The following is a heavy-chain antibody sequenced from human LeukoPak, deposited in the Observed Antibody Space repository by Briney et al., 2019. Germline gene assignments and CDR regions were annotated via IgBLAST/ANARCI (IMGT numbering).Heavy chain of an antibody. D-gene: IGHD3-22*01. Sequence: SESLSLTCAVYGRSFSVYYCSWIRQPHGKVLGWVGETNQIGSTNKNPSLKRRVTIQVDTSKNQFTLKLSSVTAADTAVYYCARGRLRITMTRDWFDPWGQGTLVSVSS. CDR2: TNQIGST. J-gene: IGHJ5*02. CDR1: GRSFSVYY. V-gene: IGHV4-34*01. CDR3: ARGRLRITMTRDWFDP.